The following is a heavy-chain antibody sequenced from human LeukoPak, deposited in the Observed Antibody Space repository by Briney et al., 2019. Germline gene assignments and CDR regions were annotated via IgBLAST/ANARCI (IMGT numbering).Heavy chain of an antibody. V-gene: IGHV1-18*04. Sequence: ASVKVSCKASGYTFTSYGISWVRQAPGLGLEWMGWISAYNGNTNYAQKLQGRVTMTTDTSTSTAYMELRSLRSDDTAVYYCAREDDILTGYYPPRRFGNYGMDVWGKGTTVTVSS. CDR2: ISAYNGNT. CDR3: AREDDILTGYYPPRRFGNYGMDV. D-gene: IGHD3-9*01. CDR1: GYTFTSYG. J-gene: IGHJ6*04.